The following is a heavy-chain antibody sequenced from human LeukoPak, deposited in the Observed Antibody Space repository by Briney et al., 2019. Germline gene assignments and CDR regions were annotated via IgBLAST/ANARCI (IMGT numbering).Heavy chain of an antibody. CDR1: GFTFSSYA. D-gene: IGHD3-10*01. CDR3: AKRPNPPGVYFDY. Sequence: PGRSLRLSCAASGFTFSSYAMRWVRQAPGKGLEWVSAISGSGGSTYYADSVKGRFTISRDNSKNTLYLQMNSLRAEDTAVYYCAKRPNPPGVYFDYWGQGTLVTVSS. CDR2: ISGSGGST. J-gene: IGHJ4*02. V-gene: IGHV3-23*01.